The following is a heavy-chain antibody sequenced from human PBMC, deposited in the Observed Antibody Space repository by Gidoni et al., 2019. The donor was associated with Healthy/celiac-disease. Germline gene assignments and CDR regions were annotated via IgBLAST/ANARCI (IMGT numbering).Heavy chain of an antibody. D-gene: IGHD4-17*01. CDR3: ATDDYGDYGVDFDY. J-gene: IGHJ4*02. CDR1: GFTFGSYA. CDR2: ISGSGGST. V-gene: IGHV3-23*01. Sequence: EVQLLESGGGLVQPGGSLRLSCPASGFTFGSYAMSWVRQSPGKGLKWVSAISGSGGSTYYADSVKGRFTISRDNSKNTLYLKMNSLRADDTAVYYCATDDYGDYGVDFDYWGQGTLVTVSS.